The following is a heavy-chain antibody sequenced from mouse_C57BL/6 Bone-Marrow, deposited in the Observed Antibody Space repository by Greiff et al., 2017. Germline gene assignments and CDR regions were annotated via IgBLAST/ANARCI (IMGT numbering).Heavy chain of an antibody. D-gene: IGHD2-3*01. CDR2: INPNNGGT. CDR3: VGDGYFDWYFDV. J-gene: IGHJ1*03. V-gene: IGHV1-26*01. CDR1: GYTFTDYY. Sequence: VQLQQSGPELVKPGASVKISCKASGYTFTDYYMNWVKQSHGKSLEWIGDINPNNGGTSYNQKFKGKATLTVDKSSSTAYMELRILTSEDSAVYYCVGDGYFDWYFDVWGTGTTVTVSS.